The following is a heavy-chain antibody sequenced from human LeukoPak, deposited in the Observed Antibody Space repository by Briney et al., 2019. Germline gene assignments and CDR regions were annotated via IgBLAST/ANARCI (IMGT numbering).Heavy chain of an antibody. CDR2: IYYSGST. CDR1: GGSISSYY. V-gene: IGHV4-59*01. J-gene: IGHJ4*02. D-gene: IGHD5-18*01. Sequence: SETLSLTCTVSGGSISSYYWSWIRQPPGKGLEWIGYIYYSGSTNYNPSLKSRVTISVDTSRNQFSLKLSSVTAADTAVYYCASTTDSYGLDWGQGTLVTVSS. CDR3: ASTTDSYGLD.